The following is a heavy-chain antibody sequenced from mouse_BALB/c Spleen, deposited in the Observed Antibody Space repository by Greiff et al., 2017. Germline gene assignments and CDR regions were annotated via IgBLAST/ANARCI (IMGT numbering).Heavy chain of an antibody. CDR3: ARTMIAGFDV. CDR1: GFNIKDTY. D-gene: IGHD2-4*01. V-gene: IGHV14-3*02. CDR2: IDPANGNT. Sequence: EVQLQQSGAELVKPGASVKLSCTASGFNIKDTYMHWVKQRPEQGLEWIGRIDPANGNTKYDPKFQGKATITADTSSNTAYLQLSSLTSEDTAVYYCARTMIAGFDVWGAGTTVTVSS. J-gene: IGHJ1*01.